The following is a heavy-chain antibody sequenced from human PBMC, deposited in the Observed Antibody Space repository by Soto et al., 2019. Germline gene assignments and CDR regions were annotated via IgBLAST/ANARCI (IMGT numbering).Heavy chain of an antibody. CDR1: GFTFDDYA. J-gene: IGHJ4*02. V-gene: IGHV3-9*01. CDR2: ISWNSGSI. CDR3: ARALQGTTSLFRPPDDY. Sequence: GGSLRLSCAASGFTFDDYAMHWVRQAPGKGLEWVSGISWNSGSIGYADSVKGRFTISRDNAKNSLYLQMNSLRAEDTAVYYCARALQGTTSLFRPPDDYRGQRTPVTGSS. D-gene: IGHD4-17*01.